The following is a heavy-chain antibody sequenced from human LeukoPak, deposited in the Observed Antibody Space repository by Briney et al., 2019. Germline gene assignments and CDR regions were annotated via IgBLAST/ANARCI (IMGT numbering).Heavy chain of an antibody. CDR2: ITGSGGSP. CDR1: GFAFSSYG. CDR3: AKDITVGSWFAYDY. V-gene: IGHV3-23*01. D-gene: IGHD6-13*01. J-gene: IGHJ4*02. Sequence: GGPLRLSCAASGFAFSSYGMTWVRQAPGKGLEWVSAITGSGGSPYYADSVKGRFTISRDNSKNTLYLQMNSLRADDTAVYYCAKDITVGSWFAYDYWGRGTLVTVSS.